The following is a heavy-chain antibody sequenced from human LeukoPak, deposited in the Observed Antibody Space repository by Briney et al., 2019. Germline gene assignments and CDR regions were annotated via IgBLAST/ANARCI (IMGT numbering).Heavy chain of an antibody. J-gene: IGHJ5*02. CDR1: GYSISSGYY. D-gene: IGHD2-15*01. CDR3: ARGPSWRRYCSGGSCYANWFDP. V-gene: IGHV4-38-2*02. CDR2: IYYSGST. Sequence: SETLSLTCTVSGYSISSGYYWGWIRQPPGKGLEWIGYIYYSGSTNYNPSLKSRVTISVDTSKNQFSLKLTSVTAADTAVYYCARGPSWRRYCSGGSCYANWFDPWGQGTLVTVSS.